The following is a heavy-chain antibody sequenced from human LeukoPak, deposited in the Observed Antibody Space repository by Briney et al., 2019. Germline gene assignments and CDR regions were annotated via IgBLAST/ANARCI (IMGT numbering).Heavy chain of an antibody. J-gene: IGHJ4*02. V-gene: IGHV4-39*07. CDR2: IYYSGST. Sequence: SETLSLTCTVSGGSISRSSYYWGWIRQPPGKGLEWIGSIYYSGSTYYNPSLKSRVTISVDTSKNQFSLKLSSVTAADTAVYYCAREVAARPYIDYWGQETLVTVSS. CDR1: GGSISRSSYY. CDR3: AREVAARPYIDY. D-gene: IGHD6-6*01.